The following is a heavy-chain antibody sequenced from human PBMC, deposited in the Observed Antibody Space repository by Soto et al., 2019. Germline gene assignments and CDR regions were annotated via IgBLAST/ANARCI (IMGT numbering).Heavy chain of an antibody. D-gene: IGHD6-13*01. J-gene: IGHJ4*02. V-gene: IGHV3-43D*04. CDR1: PFPSDGQA. Sequence: GTLRGPCPACPFPSDGQAMHWLRHTPRKGIEWVSFISCDGDITYYADSVKGRFTTSRDNSKNSLYLQMNSLRAEDTALYYCAKGHSSSWTRGTYFDYWGQGPLVTVSS. CDR2: ISCDGDIT. CDR3: AKGHSSSWTRGTYFDY.